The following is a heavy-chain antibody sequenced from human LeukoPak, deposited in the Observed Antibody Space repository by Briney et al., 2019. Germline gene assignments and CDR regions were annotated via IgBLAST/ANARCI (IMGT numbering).Heavy chain of an antibody. CDR2: INPNSGGT. Sequence: GASVKVSCKASGYTFTGYYMHWVRQAPGQGLEWMGWINPNSGGTNYAQKFQGRVTMTRDTSISTAYMELSRLRPEDTAVYYCAKDSSGSYSHFDYWGQGTLVTVSS. CDR1: GYTFTGYY. CDR3: AKDSSGSYSHFDY. J-gene: IGHJ4*02. V-gene: IGHV1-2*02. D-gene: IGHD3-22*01.